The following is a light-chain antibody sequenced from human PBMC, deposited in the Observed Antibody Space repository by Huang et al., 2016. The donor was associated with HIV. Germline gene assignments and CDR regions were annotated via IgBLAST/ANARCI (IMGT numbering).Light chain of an antibody. V-gene: IGKV3-11*01. CDR3: QQRKTLT. Sequence: EIVLTQSPATLALSPGGRATLSCRASESVSTYLAWYQQRPGQVPRLLIYDASNFANRNRARFSGSGSGTDFTLTSSSLEHEDFAVYYCQQRKTLTFGGGTKVEIK. J-gene: IGKJ4*01. CDR2: DAS. CDR1: ESVSTY.